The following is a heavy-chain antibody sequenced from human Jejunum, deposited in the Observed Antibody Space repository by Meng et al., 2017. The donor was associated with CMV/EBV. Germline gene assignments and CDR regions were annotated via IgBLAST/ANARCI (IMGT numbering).Heavy chain of an antibody. CDR3: ARRGGYCSSPNCPGSFDI. D-gene: IGHD2-2*01. CDR2: ISYDGSNK. J-gene: IGHJ3*02. Sequence: SNYAMDWVSQVPGKGLEWVAVISYDGSNKNYADSVKGRFAISRDNSKNTLYLQINSLTAEDTAVYYCARRGGYCSSPNCPGSFDIWGHGTMVTVSS. CDR1: SNYA. V-gene: IGHV3-30*09.